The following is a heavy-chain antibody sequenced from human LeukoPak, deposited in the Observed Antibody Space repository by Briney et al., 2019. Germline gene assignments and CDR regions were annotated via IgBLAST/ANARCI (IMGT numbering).Heavy chain of an antibody. Sequence: SETLSLTCAVYGGSFSGYYWSWIRQPPGKGRKWSGEINHSGSTNYNPSLKSRVTISVDTSKNQFSLKLSSVTAADTAVYYCARARGAVAGYFDFWGQGTLVTVSS. V-gene: IGHV4-34*01. CDR3: ARARGAVAGYFDF. D-gene: IGHD6-19*01. J-gene: IGHJ4*02. CDR2: INHSGST. CDR1: GGSFSGYY.